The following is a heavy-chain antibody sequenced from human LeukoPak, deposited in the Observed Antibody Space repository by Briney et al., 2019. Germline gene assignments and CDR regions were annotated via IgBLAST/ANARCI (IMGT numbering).Heavy chain of an antibody. CDR2: IYYSGST. CDR3: ARGKRSGYYFDY. D-gene: IGHD3-22*01. Sequence: KPSQTLSLTCTVSGGSISSGGYYWSCIRQRPGKGLEWIGYIYYSGSTYYNPSLKSRVTISVDTSKNQFSLKLSSVTAADTAVYYCARGKRSGYYFDYWGQGTLVTVSS. J-gene: IGHJ4*02. V-gene: IGHV4-31*03. CDR1: GGSISSGGYY.